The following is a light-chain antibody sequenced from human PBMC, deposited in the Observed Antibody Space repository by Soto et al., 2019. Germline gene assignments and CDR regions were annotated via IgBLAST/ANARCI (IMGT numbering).Light chain of an antibody. V-gene: IGKV3-15*01. CDR1: QGIGSS. Sequence: VPLSVAAVEGAPLSCRASQGIGSSLAWYQHKPGQTPRLLIYGASARALGIPDRFSGSGSGTEFSFTVTSLQSQDFAVYYCQQYDQWPITFGQGTRLEIK. CDR3: QQYDQWPIT. CDR2: GAS. J-gene: IGKJ5*01.